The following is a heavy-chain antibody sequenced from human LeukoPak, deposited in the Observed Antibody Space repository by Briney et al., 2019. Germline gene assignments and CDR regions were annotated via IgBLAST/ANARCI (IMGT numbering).Heavy chain of an antibody. J-gene: IGHJ4*02. CDR3: ARVMSGYDDFDY. V-gene: IGHV1-2*02. Sequence: ASVKASCKASGYTFTGYYMHWVRQAPGQGLEWMGWINPNSGGTNYAQKFQGRVTMTRDTSISTAYMELSRLRSDDTAVYYCARVMSGYDDFDYWGQGTLVTVSS. CDR2: INPNSGGT. D-gene: IGHD5-12*01. CDR1: GYTFTGYY.